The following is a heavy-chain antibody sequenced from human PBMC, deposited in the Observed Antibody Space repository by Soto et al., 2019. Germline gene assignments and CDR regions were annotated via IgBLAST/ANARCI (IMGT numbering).Heavy chain of an antibody. V-gene: IGHV3-9*01. Sequence: GGSLRLSCAASGFTFDDYAMHWVRQAPGKGLEWVSGISWNSGSIGYADSVKGRFTISRDNAKNSLYLQMNSLRAEDTALYYWAKAWQYVFWSSDIWGQGKMVTVS. CDR2: ISWNSGSI. CDR1: GFTFDDYA. D-gene: IGHD3-3*01. CDR3: AKAWQYVFWSSDI. J-gene: IGHJ3*02.